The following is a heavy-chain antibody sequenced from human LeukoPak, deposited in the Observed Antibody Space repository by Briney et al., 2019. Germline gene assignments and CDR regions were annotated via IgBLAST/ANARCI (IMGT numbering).Heavy chain of an antibody. Sequence: PGGSLRLSCAASGFTFSSYGMSWVRQAPGKGLEWVSAISGSAVSTYYADSVKGRFTISRDNSKNTLYLQMNSLRAEDTAVYYCARDPLLVDYGGNPSIDYWGQGTLVTVSS. J-gene: IGHJ4*02. CDR3: ARDPLLVDYGGNPSIDY. D-gene: IGHD4-23*01. CDR2: ISGSAVST. V-gene: IGHV3-23*01. CDR1: GFTFSSYG.